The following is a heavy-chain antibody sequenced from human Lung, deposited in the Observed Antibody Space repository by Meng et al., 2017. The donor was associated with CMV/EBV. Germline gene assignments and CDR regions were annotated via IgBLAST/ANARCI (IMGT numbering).Heavy chain of an antibody. J-gene: IGHJ3*02. CDR2: ITSSSSYI. CDR3: AIYCSATTCPPGHDAFDM. Sequence: SCAASGFNFSTYSMNWVRQAPGKGLEWVSYITSSSSYIYYGDSVRGRFTISRDNAKNSLYLQMNSLRAEDTAVYYCAIYCSATTCPPGHDAFDMWXQGTXVTVSS. D-gene: IGHD2-2*01. CDR1: GFNFSTYS. V-gene: IGHV3-21*01.